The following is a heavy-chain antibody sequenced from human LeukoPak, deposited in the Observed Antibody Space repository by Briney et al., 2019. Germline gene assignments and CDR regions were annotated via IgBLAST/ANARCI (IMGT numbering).Heavy chain of an antibody. CDR2: ISSGSIYI. J-gene: IGHJ4*02. Sequence: GGSLRLSCAASGFTFSSYNMNWVRQAPGKGLEWVSSISSGSIYIYYADSVKGRFTIPRDNAKNSLYLQMNSLRAEDTAVYYCARDREMATNEDYWGQGTLVTVSS. V-gene: IGHV3-21*01. CDR3: ARDREMATNEDY. D-gene: IGHD5-24*01. CDR1: GFTFSSYN.